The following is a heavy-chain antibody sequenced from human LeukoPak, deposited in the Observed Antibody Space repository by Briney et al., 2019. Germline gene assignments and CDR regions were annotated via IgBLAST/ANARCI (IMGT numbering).Heavy chain of an antibody. CDR2: INHSGST. CDR3: ASIAARPFSYYYYYMDV. J-gene: IGHJ6*03. V-gene: IGHV4-34*01. Sequence: SETLSLTCAVYGGSFSGYYWSWIRQPPGKGLEWIGEINHSGSTNYNPSLKSRVTISVDTSKNQFSLKLSSVTAADTAVYYCASIAARPFSYYYYYMDVWGKGTTVTVSS. D-gene: IGHD6-6*01. CDR1: GGSFSGYY.